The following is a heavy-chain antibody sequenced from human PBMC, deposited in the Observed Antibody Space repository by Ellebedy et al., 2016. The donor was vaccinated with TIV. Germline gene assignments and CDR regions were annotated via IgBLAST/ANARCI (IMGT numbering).Heavy chain of an antibody. CDR2: ISYDGSNQ. V-gene: IGHV3-30*03. J-gene: IGHJ4*02. D-gene: IGHD4-17*01. CDR1: GFTFSNYG. Sequence: GESLKISCAASGFTFSNYGMHWVRQAPGKGLECVAVISYDGSNQYYADAVKGRFTVSRDNPKNSLFLKMNSLRTGDTAVYYWARGYGDYEHGLEYWGQGNLVTVSS. CDR3: ARGYGDYEHGLEY.